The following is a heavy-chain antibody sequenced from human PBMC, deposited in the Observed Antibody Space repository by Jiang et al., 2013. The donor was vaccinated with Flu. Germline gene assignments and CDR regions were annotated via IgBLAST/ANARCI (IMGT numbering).Heavy chain of an antibody. V-gene: IGHV1-18*04. CDR3: ASYDYYDSSGSYDY. CDR2: ISAYNGNT. D-gene: IGHD3-22*01. CDR1: GYTFTGYY. Sequence: SGAEVKKPGASVKVSCKASGYTFTGYYMHWVRQAPGQGLEWMGWISAYNGNTNYAQKLQGRVTMTTDTSTSTAYMELRSLRSDDTAVYYCASYDYYDSSGSYDYWGQGTLVTVSS. J-gene: IGHJ4*02.